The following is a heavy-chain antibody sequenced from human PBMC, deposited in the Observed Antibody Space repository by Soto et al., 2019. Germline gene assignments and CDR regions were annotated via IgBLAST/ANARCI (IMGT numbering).Heavy chain of an antibody. Sequence: SETLSLTCTVSGGSISSSSYYWGWIRQPPGKGLEWIGSIYYSGSTYYNPSLKSRVTISVDTSKNQFSLKLSSVTAADTAVYYCARGGYCSGGSCYGFAWFDPWGQGTLVTVSS. CDR2: IYYSGST. D-gene: IGHD2-15*01. V-gene: IGHV4-39*01. CDR3: ARGGYCSGGSCYGFAWFDP. J-gene: IGHJ5*02. CDR1: GGSISSSSYY.